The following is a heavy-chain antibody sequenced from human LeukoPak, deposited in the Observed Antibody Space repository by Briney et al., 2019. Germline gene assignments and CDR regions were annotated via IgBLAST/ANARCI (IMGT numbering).Heavy chain of an antibody. V-gene: IGHV4-59*01. D-gene: IGHD2-21*02. CDR1: GGSISSYY. Sequence: SETLSLTCTVSGGSISSYYWSWIRQPPGKGLEWIGYIYYSGSTNYNPSLKSRVTISVDTSKNQFSLKLSSVTAADTAVYYCAGSDLHNDYWGQGTLVTVSS. CDR3: AGSDLHNDY. CDR2: IYYSGST. J-gene: IGHJ4*02.